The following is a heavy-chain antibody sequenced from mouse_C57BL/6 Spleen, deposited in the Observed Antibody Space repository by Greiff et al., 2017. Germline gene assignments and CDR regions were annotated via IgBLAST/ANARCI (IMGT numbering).Heavy chain of an antibody. V-gene: IGHV1-15*01. CDR3: TRASYDYDDGGFAY. J-gene: IGHJ3*01. CDR1: GYTFTDYE. D-gene: IGHD2-4*01. CDR2: IDPETGGT. Sequence: VQLQQSGAELVRPGASVTLSCKASGYTFTDYEMHWVKQTPVHGLEWIGAIDPETGGTAYNQKFKGKAILTADKSSSTAYMERRSLTSVDSAVYYCTRASYDYDDGGFAYWGQGTLVTVSA.